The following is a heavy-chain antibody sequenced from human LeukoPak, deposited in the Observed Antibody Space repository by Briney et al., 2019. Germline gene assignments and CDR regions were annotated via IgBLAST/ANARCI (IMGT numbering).Heavy chain of an antibody. Sequence: GGSLRLSCAASGFTFSSYWMSWVRQAPGKGLEWVANIKEDGSEKYYVDSVKGQFTISRDNAKNSLYLQMNSLGAEDTAVYYCARAESTVTTGLRQTRLYYYYGMDVWGQGTTVTVSS. D-gene: IGHD4-17*01. V-gene: IGHV3-7*01. J-gene: IGHJ6*02. CDR1: GFTFSSYW. CDR3: ARAESTVTTGLRQTRLYYYYGMDV. CDR2: IKEDGSEK.